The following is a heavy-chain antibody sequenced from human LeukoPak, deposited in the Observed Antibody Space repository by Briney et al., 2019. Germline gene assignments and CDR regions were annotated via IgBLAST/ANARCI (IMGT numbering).Heavy chain of an antibody. Sequence: PGGSLRLSCAASGFTFSGSTMIWVRQAPGKGLEWVSSISTGSVYLEYTDSVKGRFTISRDNAKNSLFLQMDSLRAEDTAVYYCARENDYGDYADFWGQGTLVTVSS. D-gene: IGHD4-17*01. CDR3: ARENDYGDYADF. CDR1: GFTFSGST. V-gene: IGHV3-21*01. J-gene: IGHJ4*02. CDR2: ISTGSVYL.